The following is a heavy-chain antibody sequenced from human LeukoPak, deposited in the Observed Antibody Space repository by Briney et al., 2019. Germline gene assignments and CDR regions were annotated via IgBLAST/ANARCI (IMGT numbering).Heavy chain of an antibody. V-gene: IGHV3-7*04. J-gene: IGHJ3*02. D-gene: IGHD5-18*01. Sequence: GGSLRLSCAASGFTVSSNYMSWVRQAPGKGLEWVANIKQDGSEKYYVDSVKGRFTISRDNAKNSLYLQMNSLRAEDTAVYYCARDAGYSYGFSFGWDAFDIWGQGTMVTVSS. CDR2: IKQDGSEK. CDR3: ARDAGYSYGFSFGWDAFDI. CDR1: GFTVSSNY.